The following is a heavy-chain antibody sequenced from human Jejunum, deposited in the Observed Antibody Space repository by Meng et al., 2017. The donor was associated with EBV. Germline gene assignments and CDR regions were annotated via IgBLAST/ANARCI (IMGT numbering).Heavy chain of an antibody. CDR3: AKSLFGGNTV. CDR2: ISGNSITT. D-gene: IGHD4-23*01. V-gene: IGHV3-23*04. J-gene: IGHJ4*02. Sequence: GKVVGSGGGLIPPGGSLRLSCAASGFSFSIYGMSWVRQAPGKGLECVSGISGNSITTSYADSVKGRFTISRDNSKNTVFLQMNSLRAEDTAIYYCAKSLFGGNTVWGQGTLVTVSS. CDR1: GFSFSIYG.